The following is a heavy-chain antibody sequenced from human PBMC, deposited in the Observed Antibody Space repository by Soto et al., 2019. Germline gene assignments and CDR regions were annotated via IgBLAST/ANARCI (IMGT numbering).Heavy chain of an antibody. V-gene: IGHV3-30-3*01. CDR2: ISYDGSNQ. CDR1: GFTFSSYA. CDR3: ARDRVASIRSNDFGY. J-gene: IGHJ4*02. Sequence: QVQLVESGGGVVQPGRSLRLSCAASGFTFSSYAMHWVRQAPGKGLEWVAVISYDGSNQYYADSVKGRFTISRDNSKNTLYLQMNRLGAEDTAVYYCARDRVASIRSNDFGYRGQGTLVTVSS. D-gene: IGHD5-12*01.